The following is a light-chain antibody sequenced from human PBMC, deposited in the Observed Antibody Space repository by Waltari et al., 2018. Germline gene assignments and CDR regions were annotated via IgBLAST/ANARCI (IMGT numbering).Light chain of an antibody. Sequence: DIVMTQSPDSLAVSLGERATINCKSSQNVVFSSNNKNYLAWYQQKPGQPPRLLIYWASTRESGVPDRFSGSGSGTDFTLAISSLQAEDVAVYYCQQYHSAPRTFGQGTKVEIK. J-gene: IGKJ1*01. CDR3: QQYHSAPRT. V-gene: IGKV4-1*01. CDR1: QNVVFSSNNKNY. CDR2: WAS.